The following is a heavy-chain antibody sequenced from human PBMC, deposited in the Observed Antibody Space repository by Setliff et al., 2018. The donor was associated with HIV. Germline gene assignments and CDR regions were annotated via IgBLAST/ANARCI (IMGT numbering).Heavy chain of an antibody. D-gene: IGHD3-3*02. V-gene: IGHV3-48*01. CDR2: ISSSSRTI. Sequence: PGGSLRLSCAASVFTFSIHNMNWVRQAPGKGLEWLSYISSSSRTIYYADSVKGRFTISRDNAKNSLYPQMDSLRVEDTTVYYCTRKLAPGHGMDVWGQGTTVTVSS. J-gene: IGHJ6*02. CDR3: TRKLAPGHGMDV. CDR1: VFTFSIHN.